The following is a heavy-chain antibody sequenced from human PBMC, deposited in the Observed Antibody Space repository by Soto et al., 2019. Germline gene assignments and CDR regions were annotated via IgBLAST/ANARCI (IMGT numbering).Heavy chain of an antibody. Sequence: QVQLVESGGGVVQPGRSLRLSCAASGFTFSSYGMHWVRQAPGKGLEWVAVIWYDGSNKYYADSVKGRFTISRDNSKNTLYLQMNSLRADDTAVYYCARKRGYSGYDYYYYYYMDVWGKGTTVTVSS. CDR3: ARKRGYSGYDYYYYYYMDV. D-gene: IGHD5-12*01. CDR2: IWYDGSNK. J-gene: IGHJ6*03. CDR1: GFTFSSYG. V-gene: IGHV3-33*01.